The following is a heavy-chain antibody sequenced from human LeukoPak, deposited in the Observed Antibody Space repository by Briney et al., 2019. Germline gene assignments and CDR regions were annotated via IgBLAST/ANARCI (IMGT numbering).Heavy chain of an antibody. D-gene: IGHD3-16*01. V-gene: IGHV4-34*01. J-gene: IGHJ4*02. Sequence: PSETLSLTCAVYGGSFSGYYWSWLRQPPGRGREWIGKIDHSGSTKYNPSLKSRVTISEYTSKNQFSLKLRSVTAADTAVYYCARGEGYYDAYREGWGQGTLVTVSS. CDR2: IDHSGST. CDR3: ARGEGYYDAYREG. CDR1: GGSFSGYY.